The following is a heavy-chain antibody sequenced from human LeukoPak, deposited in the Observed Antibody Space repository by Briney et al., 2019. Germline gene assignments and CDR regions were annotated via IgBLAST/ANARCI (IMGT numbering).Heavy chain of an antibody. CDR2: INEDGSTT. CDR1: GFTFSSNW. D-gene: IGHD1-26*01. CDR3: VRDLGGRSGH. Sequence: GGSLRLSCAASGFTFSSNWMHWVRQAPGKGLVWVSRINEDGSTTNYADSVKGRSTIFRDNAKNTLYLQMNSLRAEGTAVYYCVRDLGGRSGHWGQGTLVTVSS. V-gene: IGHV3-74*01. J-gene: IGHJ4*02.